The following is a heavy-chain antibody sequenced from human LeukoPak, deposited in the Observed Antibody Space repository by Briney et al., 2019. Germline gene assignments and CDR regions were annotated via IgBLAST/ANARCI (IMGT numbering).Heavy chain of an antibody. CDR3: AKDVVGAMGFDAFDI. D-gene: IGHD1-26*01. V-gene: IGHV3-23*01. CDR1: GFTFSSYA. CDR2: ISGSGGST. Sequence: GGSLRLSCAASGFTFSSYAMSWVRQAPGKGLEWVSAISGSGGSTYYADSVKGRFTTSRDNSKNTLYLQMNSLRAEDTAVYYCAKDVVGAMGFDAFDIWGQGTMVTVSS. J-gene: IGHJ3*02.